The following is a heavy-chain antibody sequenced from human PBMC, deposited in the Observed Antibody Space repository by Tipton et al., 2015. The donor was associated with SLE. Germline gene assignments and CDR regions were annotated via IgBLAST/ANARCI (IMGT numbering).Heavy chain of an antibody. Sequence: SLRLSCAASGFTFDDYGMSWVRQAPGKGLEWVSAISGSGGSTYYADSMKGRFTISRDNSKNTLYLQMNSLRAEDTAVYYCARDLNYYDSSGYDYWGQGTLVTVSS. V-gene: IGHV3-23*01. CDR3: ARDLNYYDSSGYDY. CDR1: GFTFDDYG. J-gene: IGHJ4*02. CDR2: ISGSGGST. D-gene: IGHD3-22*01.